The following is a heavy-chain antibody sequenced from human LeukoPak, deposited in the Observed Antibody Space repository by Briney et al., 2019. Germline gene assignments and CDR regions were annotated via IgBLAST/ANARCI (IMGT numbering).Heavy chain of an antibody. CDR2: ISYDGSNK. D-gene: IGHD3-9*01. CDR3: ARDPEGYYDILTGWTLNWFDP. V-gene: IGHV3-30*04. CDR1: GFTFSSYA. J-gene: IGHJ5*02. Sequence: PGRSLRLSCAASGFTFSSYAMHWVRQAPDKGLEWVAVISYDGSNKYYADSVKGRFTISRDNSKNTLYLQMNSLRAEDTAVYYCARDPEGYYDILTGWTLNWFDPWGQGTLVTVSS.